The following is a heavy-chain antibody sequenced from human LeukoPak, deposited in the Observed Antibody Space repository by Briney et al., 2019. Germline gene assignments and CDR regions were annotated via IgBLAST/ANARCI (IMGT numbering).Heavy chain of an antibody. CDR2: IRYDGSNK. CDR1: GFTFSSYA. CDR3: AIIPSPPRDNRFGP. Sequence: GGSLRLSCAASGFTFSSYAMSWVRQAPGKGLEWVAFIRYDGSNKYYADSVKGRFTISRDNSKNTLYLEMSSLRAEDTAVYYCAIIPSPPRDNRFGPWGQGTLITVSS. D-gene: IGHD2-2*01. J-gene: IGHJ5*02. V-gene: IGHV3-30*02.